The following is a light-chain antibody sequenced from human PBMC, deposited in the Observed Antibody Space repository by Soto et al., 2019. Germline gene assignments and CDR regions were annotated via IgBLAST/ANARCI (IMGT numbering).Light chain of an antibody. Sequence: QSALTQSRSVSGSPGQSVTISCTGTGSDVAGYNYVSWYQQHLGKAPKLMIYDVTKRPSGVPDRFSGSKSGNTASLTISGLQAEDEADYYCCSYGGTYNLIFGGGTKVTVL. V-gene: IGLV2-11*01. CDR2: DVT. CDR3: CSYGGTYNLI. J-gene: IGLJ2*01. CDR1: GSDVAGYNY.